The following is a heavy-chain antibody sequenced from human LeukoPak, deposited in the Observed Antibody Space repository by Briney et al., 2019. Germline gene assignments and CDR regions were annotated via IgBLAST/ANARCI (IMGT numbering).Heavy chain of an antibody. J-gene: IGHJ4*02. CDR1: GFTFSSYS. Sequence: PGGSLRLSCAASGFTFSSYSMNWVRQAPGKGLEWVANIKQDGSEKYYVDSVKGRFTISRDNAKNSLYLQMNSLRAEDTAVYYCARGASIKSWLLPYYFDYWGQGTLVTVSS. D-gene: IGHD3-22*01. CDR3: ARGASIKSWLLPYYFDY. V-gene: IGHV3-7*01. CDR2: IKQDGSEK.